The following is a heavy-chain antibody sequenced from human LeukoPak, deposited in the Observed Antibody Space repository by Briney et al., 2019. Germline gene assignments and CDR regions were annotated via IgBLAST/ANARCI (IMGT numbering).Heavy chain of an antibody. CDR2: ISSNGFYI. CDR1: GFTFSDYT. CDR3: ARNTITGYYYGMDV. V-gene: IGHV3-21*01. D-gene: IGHD3-10*01. J-gene: IGHJ6*01. Sequence: GGSLRLSCAASGFTFSDYTINWVRQAPGKGLEWVSSISSNGFYIYYADSVKGRFTISRDNAKNSLYLQMNSLRAEDTAVFYCARNTITGYYYGMDVWGQGTTVTVSS.